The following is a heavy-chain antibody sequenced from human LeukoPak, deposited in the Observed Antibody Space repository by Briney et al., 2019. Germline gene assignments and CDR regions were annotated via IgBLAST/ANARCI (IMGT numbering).Heavy chain of an antibody. CDR1: GFIFSSYA. J-gene: IGHJ4*02. V-gene: IGHV3-53*04. Sequence: GRSLRLSCAASGFIFSSYAMHWVRQAPGKGLEWVSLIYGDGTTDYADSVKGRFHISRHNSKNTLYLQMNSLRAEDTAVYYCARGIIYLDYWGQGTLVTVSS. CDR2: IYGDGTT. D-gene: IGHD3-10*01. CDR3: ARGIIYLDY.